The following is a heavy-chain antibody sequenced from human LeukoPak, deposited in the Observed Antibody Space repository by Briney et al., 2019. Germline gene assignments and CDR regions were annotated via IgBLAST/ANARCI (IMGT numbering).Heavy chain of an antibody. J-gene: IGHJ4*02. V-gene: IGHV1-18*01. Sequence: GASVKVSCKASGYTFTSYGISWVREAPGQGLEWMGWISAYNGNTNYAQKLQGRVAMTTDTSTSTAYMELRSLRADDTAVYYCARDGSRSGYYYFDYCGQGTLVTVSS. CDR2: ISAYNGNT. D-gene: IGHD3-22*01. CDR3: ARDGSRSGYYYFDY. CDR1: GYTFTSYG.